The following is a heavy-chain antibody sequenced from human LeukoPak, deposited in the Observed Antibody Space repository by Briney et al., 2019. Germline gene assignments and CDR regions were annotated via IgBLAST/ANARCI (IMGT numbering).Heavy chain of an antibody. CDR2: IIPIFGTA. D-gene: IGHD3-22*01. J-gene: IGHJ4*02. CDR1: GGTFSSYA. CDR3: ASHHTMIVDPWYFDY. Sequence: SVKVSCKASGGTFSSYAISWVRQAPGQGLEWMGRIIPIFGTANYAQKFQGRVTITTDESTSTAYMELSSLRSEDTAVYYCASHHTMIVDPWYFDYWGQGTLVTVSS. V-gene: IGHV1-69*05.